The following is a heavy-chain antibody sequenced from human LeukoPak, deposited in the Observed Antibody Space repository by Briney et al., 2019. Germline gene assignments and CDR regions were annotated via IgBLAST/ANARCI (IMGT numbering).Heavy chain of an antibody. Sequence: GGSLRLSCAASGFTFSSYEMKWVRQAPGKGLEWVSYISSSGSNIYYADSVKGRFTISRDNAKNSLYLQMNSLRAEDTAVYYCASAYRRVVTAIPDAFDIWGQGTMVTVSS. D-gene: IGHD2-21*02. CDR1: GFTFSSYE. CDR3: ASAYRRVVTAIPDAFDI. J-gene: IGHJ3*02. V-gene: IGHV3-48*03. CDR2: ISSSGSNI.